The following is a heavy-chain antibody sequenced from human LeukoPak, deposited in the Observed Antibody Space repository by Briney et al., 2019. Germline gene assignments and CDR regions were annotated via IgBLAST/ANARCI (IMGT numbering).Heavy chain of an antibody. CDR3: ARDSTYYYGSGSYYNY. Sequence: ASVKVSCKASGYTFTGYYMHWVRQAPGQGLEWMGWINPNSGGTNYAQKFQGRVTMTRDTSISTAYMELSRLRSDDTAAYYCARDSTYYYGSGSYYNYWGQGTLVTVSS. CDR1: GYTFTGYY. CDR2: INPNSGGT. J-gene: IGHJ4*02. V-gene: IGHV1-2*02. D-gene: IGHD3-10*01.